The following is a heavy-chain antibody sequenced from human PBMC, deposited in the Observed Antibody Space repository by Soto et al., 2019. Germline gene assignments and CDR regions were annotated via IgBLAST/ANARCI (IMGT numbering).Heavy chain of an antibody. CDR3: ARIMFCINDVCSPLYGMDV. CDR1: GFTFSNYA. V-gene: IGHV3-23*01. D-gene: IGHD2-8*01. CDR2: ISGFGGNT. Sequence: GGSLRLSCPASGFTFSNYAAGKGLEWLSAISGFGGNTYYADCVKGRFTISRDNSKSTLYLQMNSLRAEDTAVYYCARIMFCINDVCSPLYGMDVWGQGTTVTVSS. J-gene: IGHJ6*02.